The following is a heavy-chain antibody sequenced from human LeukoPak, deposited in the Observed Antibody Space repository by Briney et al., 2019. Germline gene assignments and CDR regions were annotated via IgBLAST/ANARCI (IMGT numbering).Heavy chain of an antibody. CDR3: ARAGAYGSGSYYFYYYMDV. Sequence: GGSLRLSCAASGFTFDDYGMSWVRQSPGKGLEWVSGINRNGGSTGYANSVKGRFTTSRDNAKNSLYLQMNSLRAEDTALYYCARAGAYGSGSYYFYYYMDVWGKGTTVTVSS. CDR1: GFTFDDYG. D-gene: IGHD3-10*01. V-gene: IGHV3-20*04. J-gene: IGHJ6*03. CDR2: INRNGGST.